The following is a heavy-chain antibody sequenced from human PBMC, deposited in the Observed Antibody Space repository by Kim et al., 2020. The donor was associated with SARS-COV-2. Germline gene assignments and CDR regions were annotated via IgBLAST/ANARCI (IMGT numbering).Heavy chain of an antibody. J-gene: IGHJ6*02. CDR3: ARDPSERGWYHYYYYGMDV. CDR1: GFTFSSYG. CDR2: IWYDGSNK. Sequence: GGSLRLSCAASGFTFSSYGMHWVRQAPGKGLEWVAVIWYDGSNKYYADSVKGRFTISRDNSKNTLYLQMNSLRAEDTAVYYCARDPSERGWYHYYYYGMDVWGQGTTVTVSS. D-gene: IGHD6-19*01. V-gene: IGHV3-33*01.